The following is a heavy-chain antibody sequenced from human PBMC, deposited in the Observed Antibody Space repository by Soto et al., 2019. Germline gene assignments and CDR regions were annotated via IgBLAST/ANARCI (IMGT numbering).Heavy chain of an antibody. CDR3: ARGGSGTH. CDR1: GGTFSSYT. D-gene: IGHD1-1*01. Sequence: QVQLVQSGAEVTKPGSSVKVSCKASGGTFSSYTISWERQAPGQGLEWMGRIIPILGIANYAQKFQGRVTITVDKSTSTAYMELSSLRSEDTAVYYCARGGSGTHWGQGTLVTVSS. V-gene: IGHV1-69*02. J-gene: IGHJ4*02. CDR2: IIPILGIA.